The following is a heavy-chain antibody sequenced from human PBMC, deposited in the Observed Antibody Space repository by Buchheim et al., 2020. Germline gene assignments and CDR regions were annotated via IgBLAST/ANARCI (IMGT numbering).Heavy chain of an antibody. CDR3: ARGTPCSDGSCYSVLSGAFDY. Sequence: QVQLQQWGAGLLKPSETLSLTCAVYGGSFSGYYWSWIRQPPGKGLEWIGEINHSGSTNYNPSLKSRVTISVDTSKNQFSLRLTSVTAADTAVYSCARGTPCSDGSCYSVLSGAFDYWGQGTL. J-gene: IGHJ4*02. D-gene: IGHD2-15*01. CDR1: GGSFSGYY. V-gene: IGHV4-34*01. CDR2: INHSGST.